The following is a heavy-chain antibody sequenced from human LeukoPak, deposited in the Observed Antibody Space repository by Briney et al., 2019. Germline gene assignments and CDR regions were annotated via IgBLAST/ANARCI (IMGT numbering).Heavy chain of an antibody. V-gene: IGHV3-23*01. J-gene: IGHJ4*02. CDR3: AKDGTWSGELPFDY. CDR2: ISGSGGST. CDR1: GFTFSSYA. D-gene: IGHD3-10*01. Sequence: GGSLRLSCAASGFTFSSYAMSWVRQAPGKGLEWVSVISGSGGSTYYADSVKGRFTISRDNSKNTLYLQMNSLRAEDTAVYYCAKDGTWSGELPFDYRGQGTLVTVSS.